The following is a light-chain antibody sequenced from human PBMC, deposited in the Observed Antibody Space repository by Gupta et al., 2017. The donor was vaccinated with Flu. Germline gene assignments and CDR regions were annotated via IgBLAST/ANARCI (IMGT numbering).Light chain of an antibody. CDR3: QVWDSSSDHVV. CDR2: EES. Sequence: GQTVRITCGGNNTGGKSVSWSQQKPAQPPVRVVWEESDRPSGIPERFSGSNSGNKATLKISRVEAGDEADDYCQVWDSSSDHVVFGGGTKLTVL. V-gene: IGLV3-21*02. CDR1: NTGGKS. J-gene: IGLJ3*02.